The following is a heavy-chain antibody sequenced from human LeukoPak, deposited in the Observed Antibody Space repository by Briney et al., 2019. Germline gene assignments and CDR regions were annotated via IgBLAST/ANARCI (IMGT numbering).Heavy chain of an antibody. J-gene: IGHJ4*02. V-gene: IGHV3-11*01. CDR2: ISTGGSGR. CDR3: ARAPAGAAAGTY. CDR1: GFTFSDYY. Sequence: GGSLRLSCAASGFTFSDYYMSWIRQAPGKGLEWISHISTGGSGRYYADSVKGRFTISRDNSKNTLYLQMNSLRAEDTAVYYCARAPAGAAAGTYLGQGTLVTVSS. D-gene: IGHD6-13*01.